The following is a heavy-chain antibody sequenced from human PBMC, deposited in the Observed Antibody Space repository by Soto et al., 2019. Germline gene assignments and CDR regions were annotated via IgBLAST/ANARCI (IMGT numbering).Heavy chain of an antibody. CDR1: GYTFTNYF. Sequence: ASVKVSCKTSGYTFTNYFVHWVRQAPGQGLEWMGAINPGNRITNYALKFQGRVTMTRDTSTNTVYLELSSLRSEDTAVYSCAKDPNYYDFWAGSYYYHGMDVWSQGTTVTVSS. CDR2: INPGNRIT. J-gene: IGHJ6*02. CDR3: AKDPNYYDFWAGSYYYHGMDV. V-gene: IGHV1-46*01. D-gene: IGHD3-3*01.